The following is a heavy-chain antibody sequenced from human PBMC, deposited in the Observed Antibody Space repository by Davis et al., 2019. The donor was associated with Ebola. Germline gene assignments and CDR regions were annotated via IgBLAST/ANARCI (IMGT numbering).Heavy chain of an antibody. CDR1: GFTFSNGW. J-gene: IGHJ6*02. CDR3: TTVAAMVLDGMDV. CDR2: VKSKTHGETT. V-gene: IGHV3-15*01. D-gene: IGHD5-18*01. Sequence: GESLKISCVVSGFTFSNGWMSWVRQAPGKGLEWVGRVKSKTHGETTDYAAPVKGRFTISRDDSKNTLYLQMNSLKTEDTAVYYCTTVAAMVLDGMDVWGQGTTVTVSS.